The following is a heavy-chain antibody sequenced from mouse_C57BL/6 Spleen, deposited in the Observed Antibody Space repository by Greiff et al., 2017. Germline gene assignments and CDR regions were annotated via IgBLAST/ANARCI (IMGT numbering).Heavy chain of an antibody. CDR3: ARSSYYSNYVYFDV. Sequence: QVQLQQPGAELVMPGASVKLSCKASGYTFTSYWMHWVKQRPGQGLEWIGEIDPSDSYTNYNQKFKGKSTLTVDKSSSTACMQLSSLTSEDSADYYCARSSYYSNYVYFDVWGTGTTVTVSS. CDR1: GYTFTSYW. CDR2: IDPSDSYT. J-gene: IGHJ1*03. D-gene: IGHD2-5*01. V-gene: IGHV1-69*01.